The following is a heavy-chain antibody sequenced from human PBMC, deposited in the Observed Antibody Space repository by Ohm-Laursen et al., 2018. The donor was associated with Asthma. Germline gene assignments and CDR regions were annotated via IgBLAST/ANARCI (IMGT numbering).Heavy chain of an antibody. D-gene: IGHD3-10*01. CDR2: ISTASSFI. CDR3: ARDITMVRGVIIDNWFDP. CDR1: GYTFSRYS. J-gene: IGHJ5*02. Sequence: SLRLSCSASGYTFSRYSIHWVRQIPGKGLEWVASISTASSFIYYADSVRGRFTTSRDNAKNSLYLQMNSLRAEDTAVYYCARDITMVRGVIIDNWFDPWGQGTLVTVSS. V-gene: IGHV3-21*01.